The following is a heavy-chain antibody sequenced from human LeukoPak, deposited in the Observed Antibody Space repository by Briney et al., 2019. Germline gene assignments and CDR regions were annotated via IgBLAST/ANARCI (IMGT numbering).Heavy chain of an antibody. Sequence: SETLSLTCTVSGGSISSYYWSWIRQPPGKGLERIGYIYHSGSTNYNPSLKSRVTISVDKSKNQFSLKLRSVTAADTAVYYCARVQNWFDPWGQGTLVTVSS. CDR3: ARVQNWFDP. J-gene: IGHJ5*02. CDR2: IYHSGST. V-gene: IGHV4-59*12. CDR1: GGSISSYY.